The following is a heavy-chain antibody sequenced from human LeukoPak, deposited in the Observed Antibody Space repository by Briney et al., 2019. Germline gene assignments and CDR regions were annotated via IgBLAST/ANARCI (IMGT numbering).Heavy chain of an antibody. Sequence: SVKVSCKASGGTFSSYAISWVRQAPGQGLEWMGGIIPIFGTANYAQEFQGRVTITADESTSTAYMERSSLRSEDTAVYYCALRRTCPDYWGQGTLVTVSS. V-gene: IGHV1-69*13. CDR2: IIPIFGTA. CDR3: ALRRTCPDY. CDR1: GGTFSSYA. J-gene: IGHJ4*02. D-gene: IGHD1-14*01.